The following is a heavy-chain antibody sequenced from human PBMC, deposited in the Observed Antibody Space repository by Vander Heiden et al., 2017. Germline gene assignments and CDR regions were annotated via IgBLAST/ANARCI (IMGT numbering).Heavy chain of an antibody. CDR1: GYTFTNYD. V-gene: IGHV1-8*01. J-gene: IGHJ4*02. Sequence: QIQLVQSGPEVTKPGASVKVSCTASGYTFTNYDINWVRQATGQGPEYMGWMSPDGGHTGYAPKFQGRVTMTRNTSISTAYMELDGLRPEDTAVYYCARTMWFGEEGDDYWGQGTLVTVSS. CDR2: MSPDGGHT. D-gene: IGHD3-10*01. CDR3: ARTMWFGEEGDDY.